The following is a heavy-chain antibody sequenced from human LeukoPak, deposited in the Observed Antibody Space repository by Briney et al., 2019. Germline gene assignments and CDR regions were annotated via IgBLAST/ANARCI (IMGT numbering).Heavy chain of an antibody. V-gene: IGHV3-21*01. D-gene: IGHD3-22*01. Sequence: GGSLRLSCATSGFIFSDYYMNWVRQAPGKGLEWVSSISSSSSYIYYADSVKGRFTISRDNAKNSLYLQMNSLRAEDTAVYYCARDRYYYDSSGYRYYFDYWGQGTLVTVSS. CDR3: ARDRYYYDSSGYRYYFDY. CDR1: GFIFSDYY. CDR2: ISSSSSYI. J-gene: IGHJ4*02.